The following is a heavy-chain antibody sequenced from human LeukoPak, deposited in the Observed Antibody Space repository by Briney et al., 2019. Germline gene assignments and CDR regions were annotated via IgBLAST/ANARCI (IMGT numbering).Heavy chain of an antibody. CDR2: INSDGSST. CDR3: ARGKSSAWIY. V-gene: IGHV3-74*03. D-gene: IGHD6-19*01. CDR1: GFTFSSNW. Sequence: GGSLRLSCAASGFTFSSNWMHWLRQAPGKGLVWVSGINSDGSSTKYAELVKGRITISRDNAKNTLYLQMSRLRAEDTAVYHCARGKSSAWIYWGGGSPVTVSS. J-gene: IGHJ4*02.